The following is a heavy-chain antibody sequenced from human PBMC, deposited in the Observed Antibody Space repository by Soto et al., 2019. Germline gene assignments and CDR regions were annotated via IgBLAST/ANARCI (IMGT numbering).Heavy chain of an antibody. D-gene: IGHD3-10*01. Sequence: GGSLRLSCAASGFTFSRSDMHWVRQPTGTGLEWVSAIGTAGDTYYPGSVKGRFTISRENAKNSLYLQMNSLRAGDTAVYYCARKTPYGSGSYYDSWGQGTLVTVSS. CDR2: IGTAGDT. CDR3: ARKTPYGSGSYYDS. J-gene: IGHJ4*02. V-gene: IGHV3-13*01. CDR1: GFTFSRSD.